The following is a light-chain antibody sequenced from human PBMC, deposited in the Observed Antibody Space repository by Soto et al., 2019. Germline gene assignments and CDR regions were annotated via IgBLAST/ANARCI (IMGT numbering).Light chain of an antibody. Sequence: TQFPSTLSVSPGERATLSCRASQSLRSNIAWYQQKPGQAPRLLIYGASTRATGIPDRFSGSGSGTDFTLTISRLEPEDSAVYYCQQYGSSPTWTFGQGTKVDIK. V-gene: IGKV3-20*01. CDR1: QSLRSN. CDR2: GAS. J-gene: IGKJ1*01. CDR3: QQYGSSPTWT.